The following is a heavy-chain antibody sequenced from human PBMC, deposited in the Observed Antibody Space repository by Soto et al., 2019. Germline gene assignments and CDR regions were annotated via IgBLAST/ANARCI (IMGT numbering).Heavy chain of an antibody. CDR1: GGSISSGDYY. CDR2: IYYSGST. D-gene: IGHD3-22*01. CDR3: ARESSGYYFRSFDY. Sequence: SETLSLTCTVSGGSISSGDYYWSWIRQPPGKGLEWIGYIYYSGSTYYNPSLKSRVTISVDTSKNQFSLKLSSVTAADTAVYFCARESSGYYFRSFDYWGQGTLVTVSS. J-gene: IGHJ4*02. V-gene: IGHV4-30-4*01.